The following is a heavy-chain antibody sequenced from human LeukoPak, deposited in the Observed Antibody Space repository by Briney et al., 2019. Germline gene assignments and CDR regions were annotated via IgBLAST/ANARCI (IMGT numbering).Heavy chain of an antibody. Sequence: SETLSLTCTVSGGSISSYYWSWIRQPPGKGLEWIGYIYYSGSTNYNPSLKSRVTISVDTSKNQFSLKLSSVTAADTAVYYCARVNYYGSGSYYTLYYYYGMDVWGQGTTVTVSS. CDR2: IYYSGST. V-gene: IGHV4-59*12. CDR3: ARVNYYGSGSYYTLYYYYGMDV. J-gene: IGHJ6*02. D-gene: IGHD3-10*01. CDR1: GGSISSYY.